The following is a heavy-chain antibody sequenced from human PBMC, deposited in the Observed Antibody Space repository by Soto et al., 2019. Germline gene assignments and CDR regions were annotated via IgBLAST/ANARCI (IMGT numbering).Heavy chain of an antibody. V-gene: IGHV3-7*03. CDR3: ARDPVTAY. D-gene: IGHD2-21*02. Sequence: GGPLRLSCATSGFTLSDYYISWVRQVPGKGLGWVGNIKGDGSNTRVVVSVRCRFTNARDNFENLIYLQMNNWSVEDTAMYDCARDPVTAYWGQGTQVTV. J-gene: IGHJ1*01. CDR1: GFTLSDYY. CDR2: IKGDGSNT.